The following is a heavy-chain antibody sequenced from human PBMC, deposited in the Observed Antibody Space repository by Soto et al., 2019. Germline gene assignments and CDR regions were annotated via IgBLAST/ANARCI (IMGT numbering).Heavy chain of an antibody. CDR2: ISAQNSKT. CDR3: SRRGNFHSSRYLGF. V-gene: IGHV1-18*04. J-gene: IGHJ4*02. D-gene: IGHD3-22*01. CDR1: GYTFTSYG. Sequence: QVQLVQSGAEVKKPGASVKVSCKASGYTFTSYGIAWVRLAPGQGLEWMGWISAQNSKTTYARKFQGRATLTTDTSTNTASLEVRSLRTGATAIFYCSRRGNFHSSRYLGFWGQGTRVTVAS.